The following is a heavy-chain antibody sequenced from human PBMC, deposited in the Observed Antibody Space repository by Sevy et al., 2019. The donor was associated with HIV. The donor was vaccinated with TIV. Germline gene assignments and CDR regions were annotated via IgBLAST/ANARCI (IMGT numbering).Heavy chain of an antibody. J-gene: IGHJ6*03. CDR2: ISAYNGNT. Sequence: ASVKVSCKASGYTFTSYGISWVRQAPGQGLEWMGWISAYNGNTNYAQKLQGRVTMTTDTSTSTAYMELRSLRSDDTAVYYCARSGYCSSTRCHYYMDVWGKGTTVTVSS. CDR1: GYTFTSYG. CDR3: ARSGYCSSTRCHYYMDV. D-gene: IGHD2-2*01. V-gene: IGHV1-18*01.